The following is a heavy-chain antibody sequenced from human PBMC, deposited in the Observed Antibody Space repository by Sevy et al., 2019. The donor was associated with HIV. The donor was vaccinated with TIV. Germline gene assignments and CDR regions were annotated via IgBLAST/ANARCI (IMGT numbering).Heavy chain of an antibody. J-gene: IGHJ6*01. CDR1: GFTFSSYA. CDR3: ASSYGSGNSDCYGMDI. CDR2: ISYEGSNK. V-gene: IGHV3-30-3*01. D-gene: IGHD3-10*01. Sequence: GGSLRLSCAASGFTFSSYAMHWVRQAPGKGLEWVAVISYEGSNKYYADSVKGRFTISRDNSKNTLYLQMNSLRAEDTAVYYCASSYGSGNSDCYGMDIWGQGTTVTVSS.